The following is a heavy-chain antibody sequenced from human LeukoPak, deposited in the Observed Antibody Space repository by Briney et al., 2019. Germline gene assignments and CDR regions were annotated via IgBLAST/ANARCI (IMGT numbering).Heavy chain of an antibody. D-gene: IGHD4-17*01. CDR1: GGTFSSYA. CDR2: IIPIFGTA. Sequence: ASVKVSCKASGGTFSSYAISWVRQAPGQGLEWMGGIIPIFGTANYAQKFQGRVAITTDESTSTAYMELSSLRSEDTAVYYCAREYGDYEAGWFDPWGQGTLVTVSS. V-gene: IGHV1-69*05. CDR3: AREYGDYEAGWFDP. J-gene: IGHJ5*02.